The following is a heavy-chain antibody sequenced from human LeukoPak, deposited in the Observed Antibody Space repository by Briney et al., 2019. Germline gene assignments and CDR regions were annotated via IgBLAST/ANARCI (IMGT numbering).Heavy chain of an antibody. D-gene: IGHD7-27*01. CDR2: IYNSGST. V-gene: IGHV4-59*12. CDR1: GGSISSYY. CDR3: ARDSPSNWGYRHDAFDI. Sequence: SETLSLTCAVSGGSISSYYWSWIRQPPGTGLEGIGYIYNSGSTNYNPSLRSRVTISLDKSKNHFSLKLSSVTAADTAVYYCARDSPSNWGYRHDAFDIWGQGTMVTVSS. J-gene: IGHJ3*02.